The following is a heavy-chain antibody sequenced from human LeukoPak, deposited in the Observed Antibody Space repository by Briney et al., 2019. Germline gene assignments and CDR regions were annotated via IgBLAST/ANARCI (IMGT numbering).Heavy chain of an antibody. D-gene: IGHD7-27*01. Sequence: GGSLRLSCAASGFTFSSYAMHWVRQAPGKGLEWVAVISYDGSNKYYADSVKGRFTISRDNSKNTLYLQMNSLRAEDTAVYYCARVGLGIGWYADLWGRGTLVTVLS. V-gene: IGHV3-30-3*01. CDR3: ARVGLGIGWYADL. J-gene: IGHJ2*01. CDR2: ISYDGSNK. CDR1: GFTFSSYA.